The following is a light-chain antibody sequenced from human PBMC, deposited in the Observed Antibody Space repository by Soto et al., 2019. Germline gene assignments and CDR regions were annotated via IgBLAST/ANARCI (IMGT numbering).Light chain of an antibody. CDR2: GPS. CDR3: QQYNNWPPWT. CDR1: QSVSSN. Sequence: EIVMTQSPATLSVSPGERATLSCRASQSVSSNLAWYQQKPGQAPRLLIYGPSTRATGIPARFSGGGSGSEFTLTISSLQSEDFAVYYCQQYNNWPPWTFGQGTKVEIK. J-gene: IGKJ1*01. V-gene: IGKV3-15*01.